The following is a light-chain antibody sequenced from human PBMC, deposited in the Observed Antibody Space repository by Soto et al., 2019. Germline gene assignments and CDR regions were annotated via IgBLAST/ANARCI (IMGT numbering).Light chain of an antibody. CDR3: QHYVTSLTT. J-gene: IGKJ1*01. Sequence: EVVMPQSPATPSVSPGERATLSCRASESVSRNLAWYQQKPGQAPRILIYDASTRATGIPDRFIGSGSGTDFALTISRLEPEDFAVYYCQHYVTSLTTFGQGTKVDIK. CDR1: ESVSRN. V-gene: IGKV3D-15*01. CDR2: DAS.